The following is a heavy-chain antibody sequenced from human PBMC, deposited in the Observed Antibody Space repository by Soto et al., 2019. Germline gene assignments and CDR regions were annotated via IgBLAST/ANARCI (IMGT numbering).Heavy chain of an antibody. CDR2: IIPILGIA. CDR1: GGTFSSYT. D-gene: IGHD2-2*01. J-gene: IGHJ5*02. V-gene: IGHV1-69*08. CDR3: ARDHCSSTSCYRKTETPFDP. Sequence: QVQLVQSGAEVKKPGSSVKVSCKASGGTFSSYTISWVRQAPGQGLEWMGRIIPILGIANYAQKFQGRVTITADKSTSTAYMELRSLRSEDTAVYYCARDHCSSTSCYRKTETPFDPWGQGTLVTVSS.